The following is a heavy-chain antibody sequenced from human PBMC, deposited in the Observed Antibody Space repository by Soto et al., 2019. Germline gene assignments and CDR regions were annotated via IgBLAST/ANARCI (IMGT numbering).Heavy chain of an antibody. J-gene: IGHJ5*01. CDR2: IYHTGNT. V-gene: IGHV4-30-4*01. CDR3: AGDDYQLRSSASWCDS. D-gene: IGHD2-2*01. CDR1: GGSISDDSN. Sequence: SGTLSLTCTVSGGSISDDSNWSWLRQTPGKGLEWIAYIYHTGNTYYNPSLRSRVSISVDKSKSQFYLKLISVTAADTAVYFCAGDDYQLRSSASWCDSWGQGTLVTVSS.